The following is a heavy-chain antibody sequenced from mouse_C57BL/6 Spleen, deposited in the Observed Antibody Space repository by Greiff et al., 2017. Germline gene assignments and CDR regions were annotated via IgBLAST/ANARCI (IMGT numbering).Heavy chain of an antibody. CDR3: ARGRLVGFDY. CDR1: GYTFTSYW. Sequence: QVQLQQPGAELVRPGTSVKLSCKASGYTFTSYWMHWVKQRPGQGLEWIGVIDPSDSYTNYNQKFKGKATLTVDTSSSTAYMHLSSLTSEDSAVYYCARGRLVGFDYWGQGTTLTVSS. CDR2: IDPSDSYT. V-gene: IGHV1-59*01. D-gene: IGHD1-3*01. J-gene: IGHJ2*01.